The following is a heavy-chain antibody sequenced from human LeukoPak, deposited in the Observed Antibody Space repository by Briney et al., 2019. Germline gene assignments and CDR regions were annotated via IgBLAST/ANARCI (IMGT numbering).Heavy chain of an antibody. D-gene: IGHD2-2*03. Sequence: KTSETLSLTCTVSGGSISSYYWSWIRQPPGKGLEWIGYIYYSGSTNYNPSLKSRVTISVDTSKNQFSLKLSSVTAADTAVYYCARDRANGYSDYWGQGTLVTVSS. J-gene: IGHJ4*02. CDR1: GGSISSYY. CDR2: IYYSGST. V-gene: IGHV4-59*12. CDR3: ARDRANGYSDY.